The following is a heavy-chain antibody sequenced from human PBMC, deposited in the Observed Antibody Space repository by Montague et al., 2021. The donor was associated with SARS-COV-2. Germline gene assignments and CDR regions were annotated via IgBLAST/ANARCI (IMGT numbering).Heavy chain of an antibody. CDR3: ARGSTGWYAIFGHYGMDV. J-gene: IGHJ6*02. CDR1: GFTFSSYD. D-gene: IGHD6-19*01. Sequence: SLRLSCAASGFTFSSYDIHWVRQAPGKGLEWVAVIWYDGSNQYYGDSVKGRFTISRDNSKNTLYLQMNSLRAEDTAVYYCARGSTGWYAIFGHYGMDVWGQGTTVTVSS. V-gene: IGHV3-33*08. CDR2: IWYDGSNQ.